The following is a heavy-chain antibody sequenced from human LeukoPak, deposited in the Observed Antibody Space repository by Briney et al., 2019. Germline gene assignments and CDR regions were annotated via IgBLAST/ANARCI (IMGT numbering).Heavy chain of an antibody. CDR3: TRMTTGHDY. J-gene: IGHJ4*02. CDR1: GVSFNDYY. CDR2: INHSGYT. D-gene: IGHD4-17*01. Sequence: SETLSLTCAVSGVSFNDYYWSWVRQTPGKGLEWIGEINHSGYTNDSPSLKSRVTISIDTSRKQFTLNLRSVTVADTGIYYCTRMTTGHDYWGQGTLVTVSS. V-gene: IGHV4-34*01.